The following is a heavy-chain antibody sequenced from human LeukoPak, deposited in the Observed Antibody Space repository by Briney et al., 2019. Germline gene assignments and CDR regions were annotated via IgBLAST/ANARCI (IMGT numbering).Heavy chain of an antibody. CDR2: ISWDGGST. V-gene: IGHV3-43D*03. Sequence: GGSLRLSCAASGFTLDDYAMHWVRQAPGKGLEWVSLISWDGGSTYYADSVKGRFTISRDNSKNSLYLQMNSLRAEDTALYYCAKAGSGSYLGYYYYMDVWGKGTTVTVSS. CDR1: GFTLDDYA. D-gene: IGHD3-10*01. CDR3: AKAGSGSYLGYYYYMDV. J-gene: IGHJ6*03.